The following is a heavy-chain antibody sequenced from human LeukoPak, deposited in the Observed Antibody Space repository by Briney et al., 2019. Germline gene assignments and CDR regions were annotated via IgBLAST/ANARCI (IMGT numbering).Heavy chain of an antibody. CDR3: ARDGGKYQLLHY. Sequence: ASVKVSCKASGYTFTSYYMHWVRQAPGQGLEWMGGIIPIFGTANYAQKFQGRVTITTDESTSTAYMELSSLRSEDTAVYYCARDGGKYQLLHYWGQGTLVTVSS. D-gene: IGHD2-2*01. J-gene: IGHJ4*02. CDR2: IIPIFGTA. V-gene: IGHV1-69*05. CDR1: GYTFTSYY.